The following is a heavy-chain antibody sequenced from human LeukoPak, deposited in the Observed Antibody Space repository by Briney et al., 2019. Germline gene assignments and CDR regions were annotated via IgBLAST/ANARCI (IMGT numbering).Heavy chain of an antibody. D-gene: IGHD1-14*01. Sequence: GGSLRLSRAASGFTFSSYSMNLVRQAPGKGLECVSSISSSSSYIYYADSVKGRFTISRDNAKNSLYLQMNSLRAEDTAVYYCARGNRIRLDYWGQGTLVTVSS. CDR3: ARGNRIRLDY. CDR1: GFTFSSYS. J-gene: IGHJ4*02. CDR2: ISSSSSYI. V-gene: IGHV3-21*01.